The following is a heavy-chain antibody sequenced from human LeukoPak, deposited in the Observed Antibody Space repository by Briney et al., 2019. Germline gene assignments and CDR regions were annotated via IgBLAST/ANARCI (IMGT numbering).Heavy chain of an antibody. D-gene: IGHD3-22*01. Sequence: SVKVSCKASGYTFTSYYMHWVRQAPGQGLEWTGGIIPIFGTANYAQKFQGRVTITADESTSTAYMELSSLRSEDTAVYYCARSGDLMIVVVPKSYYYYYYGMDVWGQGTTVTVSS. CDR3: ARSGDLMIVVVPKSYYYYYYGMDV. CDR2: IIPIFGTA. J-gene: IGHJ6*02. V-gene: IGHV1-69*13. CDR1: GYTFTSYY.